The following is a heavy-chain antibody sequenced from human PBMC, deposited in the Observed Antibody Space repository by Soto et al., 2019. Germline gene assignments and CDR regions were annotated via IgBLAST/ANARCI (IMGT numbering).Heavy chain of an antibody. CDR1: GFTFSSYG. Sequence: PGGSLRLSCAASGFTFSSYGMHWVRQAPGKGLEWVAVIWYDGSNKYYADSVKGRFTISRDNSKNTLYLQMNSLRAEDTAVYYCARTLNGHYDFWSGYYGYYYYGMDVWGQGTTVTVSS. V-gene: IGHV3-33*01. CDR2: IWYDGSNK. J-gene: IGHJ6*02. CDR3: ARTLNGHYDFWSGYYGYYYYGMDV. D-gene: IGHD3-3*01.